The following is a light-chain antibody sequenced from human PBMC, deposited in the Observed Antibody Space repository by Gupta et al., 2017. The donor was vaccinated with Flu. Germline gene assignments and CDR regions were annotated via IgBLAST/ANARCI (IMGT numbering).Light chain of an antibody. Sequence: SLYASVGDRVTITCRASQSITNFLNWYQQKPGNAPKLLIYAASTWQNGVPPRFSGSGSGKNFTLTIFSRQPEDFATYYCQQTYGSLTWTFGQGTKVEVK. V-gene: IGKV1-39*01. CDR1: QSITNF. CDR2: AAS. CDR3: QQTYGSLTWT. J-gene: IGKJ1*01.